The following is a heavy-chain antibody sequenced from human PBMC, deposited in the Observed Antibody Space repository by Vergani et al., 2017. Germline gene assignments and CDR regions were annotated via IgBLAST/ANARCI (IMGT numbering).Heavy chain of an antibody. CDR1: GFTSSYYG. J-gene: IGHJ4*02. V-gene: IGHV3-30*18. CDR3: AKDLIYDSSGGFDY. Sequence: QVHLVESGGGVVQPGRSLRLSCVVSGFTSSYYGMHWVRQAPGKGLEWVAVISYDGTQKYYADSVKGRFTISRDNSKSTLYLQMNSLRAEDTAVYYCAKDLIYDSSGGFDYWGQGTLVTVSS. CDR2: ISYDGTQK. D-gene: IGHD3-22*01.